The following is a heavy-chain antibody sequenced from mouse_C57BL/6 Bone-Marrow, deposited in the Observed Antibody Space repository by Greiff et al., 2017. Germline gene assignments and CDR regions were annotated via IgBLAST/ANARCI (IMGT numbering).Heavy chain of an antibody. J-gene: IGHJ1*03. CDR2: ISSGSSTI. V-gene: IGHV5-17*01. D-gene: IGHD1-1*01. Sequence: EVNVVESGGGLVKPGGSLKLSCAASGFTFSDYGMHWVRQAPEKGLEWVAYISSGSSTIYYADTVKGRFTISRDNAKNTLFLQMTSLRSEDTATYYCATLYYYGSSRYWYFDVWGTGTTVTVSS. CDR3: ATLYYYGSSRYWYFDV. CDR1: GFTFSDYG.